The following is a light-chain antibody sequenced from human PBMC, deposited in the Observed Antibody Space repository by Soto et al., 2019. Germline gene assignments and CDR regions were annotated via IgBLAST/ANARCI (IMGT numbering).Light chain of an antibody. CDR1: QSISSW. V-gene: IGKV1-5*03. Sequence: DIQMTQSPSTLSASVGDRVTITCRASQSISSWSAWYQQKPGKAPKLLIYKASSLESGVPSRFSGSGSGTEFTLTISSLQPDDFATYYCQQYNSFGQGTKVDIK. CDR3: QQYNS. CDR2: KAS. J-gene: IGKJ1*01.